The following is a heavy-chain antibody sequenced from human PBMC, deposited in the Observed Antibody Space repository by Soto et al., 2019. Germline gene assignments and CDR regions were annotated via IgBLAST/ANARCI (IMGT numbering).Heavy chain of an antibody. D-gene: IGHD2-21*01. CDR3: ARGNGMGGAVLRAPDACDI. CDR2: IIPIFGTA. CDR1: GGTFSSYA. J-gene: IGHJ3*02. V-gene: IGHV1-69*13. Sequence: SVKVSCKASGGTFSSYAISWVRQAPGQGLEWMGGIIPIFGTANYAQKFQGRVTITADESTSTAYMELSSLRSEDTAVYYCARGNGMGGAVLRAPDACDIGREGTMVTGSS.